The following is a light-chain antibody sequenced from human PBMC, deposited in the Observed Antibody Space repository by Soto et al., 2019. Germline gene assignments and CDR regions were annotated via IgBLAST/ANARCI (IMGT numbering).Light chain of an antibody. Sequence: QAVVTQPPSVSGAPGQRVTISCTGSSSNIGTPYDVHWYQQLPGTAPKLLIYGNSNRPSGVPDRFSGSKSGTSASLAITGLQAEDEADSYCQSYDSSLSGYVIFGGGTKLTVL. J-gene: IGLJ2*01. CDR1: SSNIGTPYD. V-gene: IGLV1-40*01. CDR2: GNS. CDR3: QSYDSSLSGYVI.